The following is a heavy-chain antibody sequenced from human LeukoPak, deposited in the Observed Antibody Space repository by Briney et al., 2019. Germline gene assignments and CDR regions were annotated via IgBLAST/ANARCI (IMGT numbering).Heavy chain of an antibody. CDR3: ARGGVAVAFDY. CDR2: LYSGNST. J-gene: IGHJ4*02. Sequence: GGSLRLSCAVSGFTVIRNYMSWVRQAPGKGLEWVSILYSGNSTYYADSVKGRFTISRDSSINTLYLQMNSLSTEDTAVYYCARGGVAVAFDYCGQGTLVTVSS. CDR1: GFTVIRNY. V-gene: IGHV3-53*01. D-gene: IGHD6-19*01.